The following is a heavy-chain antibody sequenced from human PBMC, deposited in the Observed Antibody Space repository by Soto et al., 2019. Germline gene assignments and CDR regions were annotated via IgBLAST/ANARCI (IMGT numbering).Heavy chain of an antibody. J-gene: IGHJ6*03. CDR3: ARDRDYYYYMDV. CDR2: IYYSGST. Sequence: TLSLTCTVSGGSISSFFYYWSWIRQHPGKGLEWIGYIYYSGSTYYNPSLKSRVTISVDTSKNQFSLKLSSVTAADTAVYYCARDRDYYYYMDVWGKGTTVTVSS. CDR1: GGSISSFFYY. V-gene: IGHV4-31*03.